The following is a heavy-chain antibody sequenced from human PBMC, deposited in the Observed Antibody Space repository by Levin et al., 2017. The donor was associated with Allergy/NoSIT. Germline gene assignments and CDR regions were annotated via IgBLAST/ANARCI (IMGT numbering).Heavy chain of an antibody. CDR2: IYYSGST. J-gene: IGHJ5*02. CDR3: ARTVDCSGGSCYHSSWCDP. CDR1: GGSISSYY. V-gene: IGHV4-59*08. Sequence: SETLSLTCTVSGGSISSYYWSWIRQPPGKGLEWIGYIYYSGSTNYNPSLKSRVTISVDTSKNQFSLKLNSVTAADTAVYYCARTVDCSGGSCYHSSWCDPWGQGTLVIVSS. D-gene: IGHD2-15*01.